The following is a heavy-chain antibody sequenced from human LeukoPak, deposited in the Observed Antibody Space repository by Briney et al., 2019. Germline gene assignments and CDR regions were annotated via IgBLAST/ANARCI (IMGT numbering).Heavy chain of an antibody. D-gene: IGHD3-10*01. J-gene: IGHJ4*02. CDR1: GFTFGDYA. CDR2: IRSRAYGGTT. V-gene: IGHV3-49*04. CDR3: TRGGNYYGSGSYYEDLDY. Sequence: GGSLRLSCTASGFTFGDYAMSWVRQAPGKGLEWVGFIRSRAYGGTTEYAASVKGRFTISRDDSKSIAYLQMNSLKNEDTAVYYCTRGGNYYGSGSYYEDLDYWGQGTLVTVSS.